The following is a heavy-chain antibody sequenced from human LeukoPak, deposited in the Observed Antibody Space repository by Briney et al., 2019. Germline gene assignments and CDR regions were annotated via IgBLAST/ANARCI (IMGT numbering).Heavy chain of an antibody. CDR2: IYYSGST. CDR3: ARDILTDY. D-gene: IGHD3-9*01. J-gene: IGHJ4*02. CDR1: GGSISSYY. Sequence: PSETLSLTCTVSGGSISSYYWSWIRQPPGKGLEWIGYIYYSGSTNYNPSLKSRVTISVDTSKNQFSLKLSSVTAADTAVYYCARDILTDYWGQGALVTVSS. V-gene: IGHV4-59*12.